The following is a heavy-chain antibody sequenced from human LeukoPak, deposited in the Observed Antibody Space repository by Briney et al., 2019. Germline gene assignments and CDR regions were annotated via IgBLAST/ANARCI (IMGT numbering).Heavy chain of an antibody. CDR2: IYTSGST. V-gene: IGHV4-4*07. Sequence: SETLSLTCTVSGGSISSSYWTWVRQPAGKGLERIGRIYTSGSTNYNPSLKSRVTMSVDTSKSQFSLKLSSMTAADTAVYYCARSGFSGSYCFDSWGQGTLVTVSS. J-gene: IGHJ4*02. D-gene: IGHD3-10*01. CDR3: ARSGFSGSYCFDS. CDR1: GGSISSSY.